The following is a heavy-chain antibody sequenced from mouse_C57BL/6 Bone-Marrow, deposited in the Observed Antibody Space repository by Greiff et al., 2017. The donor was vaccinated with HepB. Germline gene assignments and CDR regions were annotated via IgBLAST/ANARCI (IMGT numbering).Heavy chain of an antibody. V-gene: IGHV5-4*01. D-gene: IGHD2-1*01. Sequence: EVQRVESGGGLVQPGGSLKLSCAASGFTFSSYAMSWVRQTPEKRLEWVATISDGGSYTYYPDNVKGRFTISRDNAKNNLYLQMSHLKSEDTAMYYGAREIYCYARAYWGQGTLVTVSA. J-gene: IGHJ3*01. CDR3: AREIYCYARAY. CDR2: ISDGGSYT. CDR1: GFTFSSYA.